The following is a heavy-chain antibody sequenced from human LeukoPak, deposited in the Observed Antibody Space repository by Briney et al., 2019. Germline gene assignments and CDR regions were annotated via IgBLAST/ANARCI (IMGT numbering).Heavy chain of an antibody. J-gene: IGHJ2*01. CDR2: IYTSGST. D-gene: IGHD3-16*01. Sequence: QPSQTLSLTCTVSGGSISSGSYYWSWIRQPAGKGLEWIGRIYTSGSTNYNPSLKSRVTISVDTSKNQFSLKLSSVTAADTAVYYCARGGGSDWYFDLRGRGTLVTVSS. V-gene: IGHV4-61*02. CDR3: ARGGGSDWYFDL. CDR1: GGSISSGSYY.